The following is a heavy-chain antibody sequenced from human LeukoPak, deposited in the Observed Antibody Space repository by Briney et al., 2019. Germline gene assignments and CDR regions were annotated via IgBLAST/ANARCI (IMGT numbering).Heavy chain of an antibody. J-gene: IGHJ2*01. D-gene: IGHD3-22*01. Sequence: GGSLRLSCAASGFTFSSYAMSWVRQAPGKGLEWVSAISGSGGSTYYADSVKGRFTISRDNSKNTLYLQMNSLRAEDTAVYYCAKDIVYYDSSGYPFGDWYFDLWGRGTLVTVSS. CDR2: ISGSGGST. CDR1: GFTFSSYA. CDR3: AKDIVYYDSSGYPFGDWYFDL. V-gene: IGHV3-23*01.